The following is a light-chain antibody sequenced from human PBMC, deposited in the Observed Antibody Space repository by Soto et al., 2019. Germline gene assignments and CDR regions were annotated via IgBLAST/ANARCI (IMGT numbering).Light chain of an antibody. Sequence: EIVMTQSPATLSVSPGERATLSCRASQSVSRNLAWYQQNPGQAPRLLIYGASTRATGFPARFSGSGSGTEFTLTISSLQSEDFAFYYCQQYNDWPRTFGQGTKVEIK. V-gene: IGKV3-15*01. J-gene: IGKJ1*01. CDR3: QQYNDWPRT. CDR2: GAS. CDR1: QSVSRN.